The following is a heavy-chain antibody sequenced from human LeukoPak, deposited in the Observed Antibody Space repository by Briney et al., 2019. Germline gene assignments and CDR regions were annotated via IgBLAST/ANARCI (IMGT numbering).Heavy chain of an antibody. CDR2: IYYSGST. CDR1: GGSISSSSYY. V-gene: IGHV4-39*01. CDR3: ARGPRDGYIEEFDY. D-gene: IGHD5-24*01. Sequence: PSETLSLTCTVSGGSISSSSYYWGWIRQPPGKGLEWIGSIYYSGSTYYNPSLKSRVTISVDTSKNQFSLKLSSVTAADMAVYYCARGPRDGYIEEFDYWGQGTLVTVSS. J-gene: IGHJ4*02.